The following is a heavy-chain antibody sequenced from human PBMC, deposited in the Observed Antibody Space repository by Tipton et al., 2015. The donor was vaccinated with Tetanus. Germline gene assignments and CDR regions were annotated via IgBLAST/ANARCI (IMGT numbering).Heavy chain of an antibody. D-gene: IGHD5-24*01. CDR2: ISHDGTNT. CDR3: ARFSGDGNDA. J-gene: IGHJ5*02. V-gene: IGHV3-30*03. CDR1: GFIFADFG. Sequence: SLRLSCAASGFIFADFGIHWVRQAPGKRLEWLAVISHDGTNTYYSDSVRGRLTISRDNSKNTVNLQMNRLGPEDTAMYFCARFSGDGNDAWGQGTLVTVSS.